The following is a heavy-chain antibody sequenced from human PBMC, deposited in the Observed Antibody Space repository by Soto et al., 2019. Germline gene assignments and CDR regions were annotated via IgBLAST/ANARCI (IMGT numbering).Heavy chain of an antibody. CDR1: GGSFSGYY. D-gene: IGHD2-15*01. CDR2: INHSGRT. J-gene: IGHJ6*02. Sequence: PSETLSLTCAAYGGSFSGYYWSWIRQPPGKGLEWVGEINHSGRTNYNPPLKSRVTISVDTSKNQFSLKLSSVTAADTAVYYCARATFPPSGYCSGGSCKLIGYYYGMDVWGQGTTVTVSS. CDR3: ARATFPPSGYCSGGSCKLIGYYYGMDV. V-gene: IGHV4-34*01.